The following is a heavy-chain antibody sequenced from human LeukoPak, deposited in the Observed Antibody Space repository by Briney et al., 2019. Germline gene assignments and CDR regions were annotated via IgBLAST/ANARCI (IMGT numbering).Heavy chain of an antibody. CDR1: GYTFTSYY. V-gene: IGHV1-46*01. CDR3: ARGLTVLRFLEWLVFGY. CDR2: INPSGGST. J-gene: IGHJ4*02. Sequence: ASVKVSCKASGYTFTSYYMHWVRQAPGQGLEWMGIINPSGGSTSYAQKFQGRVTMTRDTSTSTVYMGLSSLRSEDTAVYYCARGLTVLRFLEWLVFGYWGQGTLVTVSS. D-gene: IGHD3-3*01.